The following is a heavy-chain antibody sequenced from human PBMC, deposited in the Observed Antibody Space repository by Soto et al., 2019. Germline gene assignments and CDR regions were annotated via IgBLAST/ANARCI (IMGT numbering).Heavy chain of an antibody. V-gene: IGHV1-8*01. Sequence: QVQLVQSGAEVKKPGASVKVSCKASGYTFTSYDINWVRQATGQGLEWMGWMNPNSGNTGYAQKFQGRVTMTRNTSISTAYMELSSLRSEDTAVYYCARGLTYYYGSGSYPAYEYWGQGTLVTASS. CDR2: MNPNSGNT. CDR3: ARGLTYYYGSGSYPAYEY. CDR1: GYTFTSYD. J-gene: IGHJ4*02. D-gene: IGHD3-10*01.